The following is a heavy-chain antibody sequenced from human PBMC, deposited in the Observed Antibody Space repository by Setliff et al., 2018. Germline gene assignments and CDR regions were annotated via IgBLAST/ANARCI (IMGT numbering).Heavy chain of an antibody. V-gene: IGHV3-7*01. J-gene: IGHJ4*02. CDR2: IKQDGSEK. Sequence: ETLSLTCTVSGGSISSGGYYWSWIRQAPGKGLEWVANIKQDGSEKYYVDSVKGRFTISRDNAKNSLYLQMNSLRAEDTAVYYCARDGGEYWGQGTLVTVSS. CDR3: ARDGGEY. D-gene: IGHD3-16*01. CDR1: GGSISSGGYY.